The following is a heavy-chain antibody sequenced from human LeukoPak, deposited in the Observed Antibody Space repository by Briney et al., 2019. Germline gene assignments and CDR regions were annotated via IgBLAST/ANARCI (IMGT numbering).Heavy chain of an antibody. CDR2: IYYSGST. V-gene: IGHV4-59*01. CDR1: GGSISSYY. D-gene: IGHD2-15*01. Sequence: SETLSLTCTVSGGSISSYYWSWIRQPPGKGLEWIGYIYYSGSTNYNPSLKSRVTISVDTSKNQFSLKLSSVTAADTAVYYCARGGIYCSGGSCTFDYYYMDVWGKGTTVTVSS. CDR3: ARGGIYCSGGSCTFDYYYMDV. J-gene: IGHJ6*03.